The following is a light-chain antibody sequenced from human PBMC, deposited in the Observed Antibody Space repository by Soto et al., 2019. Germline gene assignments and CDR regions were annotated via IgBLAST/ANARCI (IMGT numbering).Light chain of an antibody. CDR2: GAS. J-gene: IGKJ4*01. Sequence: EIVLTQSPGTLSLSPGERATLSCRASQSVSSRVAWYQQKPGQAPRLLISGASTRATGIPDRFSGSGSGTDFTLTISRLEPEDFAVYYCQQYGSSPLTFGGGTKVDIK. CDR1: QSVSSR. V-gene: IGKV3-20*01. CDR3: QQYGSSPLT.